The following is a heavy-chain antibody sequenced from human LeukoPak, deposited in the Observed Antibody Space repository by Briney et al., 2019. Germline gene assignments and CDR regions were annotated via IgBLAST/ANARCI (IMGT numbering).Heavy chain of an antibody. CDR3: AREALSGSGGTRYYFDY. D-gene: IGHD3-10*01. V-gene: IGHV3-66*01. Sequence: GGSLRLSCAASGFNVNSNYFSWVRQAPGKGLEWDSVIYSDGSTYYAESVKGRFTISRDNSKNTLSLQMNTLRADDTAVYYCAREALSGSGGTRYYFDYWGQGALVTVSS. CDR2: IYSDGST. CDR1: GFNVNSNY. J-gene: IGHJ4*02.